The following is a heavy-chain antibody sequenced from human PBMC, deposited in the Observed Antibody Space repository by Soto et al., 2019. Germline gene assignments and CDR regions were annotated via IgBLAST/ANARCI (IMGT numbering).Heavy chain of an antibody. CDR3: TRRLGYCSGGSCYSLDY. CDR2: IRSKANSYAT. V-gene: IGHV3-73*01. J-gene: IGHJ4*02. CDR1: GFTFSGSA. Sequence: EVQLVESGGGLVQPGGSLKLSCAASGFTFSGSAMHWVRQASGKGLEWVGRIRSKANSYATAYAASVKGRFTISRDDSKNTAYLQMNSLKTEDTAVYYCTRRLGYCSGGSCYSLDYWGQGTLVTVSS. D-gene: IGHD2-15*01.